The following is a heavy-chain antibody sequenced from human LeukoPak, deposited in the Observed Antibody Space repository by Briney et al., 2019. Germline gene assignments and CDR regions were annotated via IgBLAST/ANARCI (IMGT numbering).Heavy chain of an antibody. Sequence: GGSLRLSCAASGFTFSSYDMSWVRQPPGKGLEWVSGISGRGCATYYADSVKGRFTIARDNSKNTLYLQMNSLRAEDTAVYYCARVLWENYYGSDYMDVWGKGTTVTVSS. CDR2: ISGRGCAT. CDR1: GFTFSSYD. J-gene: IGHJ6*03. CDR3: ARVLWENYYGSDYMDV. D-gene: IGHD3-10*01. V-gene: IGHV3-23*01.